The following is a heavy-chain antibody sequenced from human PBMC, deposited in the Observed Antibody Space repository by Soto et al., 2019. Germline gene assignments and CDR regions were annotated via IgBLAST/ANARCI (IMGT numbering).Heavy chain of an antibody. CDR3: ARVPPGHMVRGVIRGSTDY. CDR1: GGSFSGYY. V-gene: IGHV4-34*01. D-gene: IGHD3-10*01. CDR2: INHSGST. J-gene: IGHJ4*02. Sequence: QVQLQQWGAGLLKPSETLSLTCAVYGGSFSGYYWSWIRQPPGKGLEWIGEINHSGSTNYNPSLKSRVTISVDTSKHQFSLKLSSVTAADTAVYYCARVPPGHMVRGVIRGSTDYWGQGTLVTVSS.